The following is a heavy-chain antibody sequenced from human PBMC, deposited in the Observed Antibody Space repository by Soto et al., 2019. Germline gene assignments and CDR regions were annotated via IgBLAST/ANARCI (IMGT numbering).Heavy chain of an antibody. CDR2: IYYSGST. V-gene: IGHV4-30-4*01. J-gene: IGHJ5*02. D-gene: IGHD2-2*02. CDR3: ARDLVPAAIAARKGGWFDP. Sequence: SETLSLTCTVSGGSISSGDYYWSWIRQPPGKGLEWIGYIYYSGSTYYNPSLKSRVTISVDTSKNQFSLKLSSVTAADTAVYYCARDLVPAAIAARKGGWFDPWGQGTLVTVSS. CDR1: GGSISSGDYY.